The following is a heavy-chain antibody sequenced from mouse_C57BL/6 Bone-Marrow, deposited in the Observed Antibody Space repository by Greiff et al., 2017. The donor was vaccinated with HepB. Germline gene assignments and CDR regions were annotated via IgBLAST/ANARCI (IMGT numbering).Heavy chain of an antibody. Sequence: VQLQQSGPELVKPGASVKISCKASGYTFTDYYMNWVKQSHGKSLEWIGDINPNNGGTSYNQKFKGKATLTVDKSSSTAYMELRSLTSEDSAVYYCARDGYSWGQGTLVTVSA. V-gene: IGHV1-26*01. J-gene: IGHJ3*01. CDR2: INPNNGGT. CDR3: ARDGYS. CDR1: GYTFTDYY. D-gene: IGHD2-3*01.